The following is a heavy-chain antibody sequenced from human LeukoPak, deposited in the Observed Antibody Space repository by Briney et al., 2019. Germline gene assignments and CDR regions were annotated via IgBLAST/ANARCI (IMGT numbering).Heavy chain of an antibody. D-gene: IGHD5-12*01. Sequence: SQTLSLTCTVSGGSISSANYYWSWIRQPAGEGLEWIGRIYTTGSTNYNPSLKSRVTISIDTSMNQFSLRLSSVTAADTAVYYCARQGYSSSDLDYWGPGILVTVSS. CDR3: ARQGYSSSDLDY. V-gene: IGHV4-61*02. CDR1: GGSISSANYY. J-gene: IGHJ4*02. CDR2: IYTTGST.